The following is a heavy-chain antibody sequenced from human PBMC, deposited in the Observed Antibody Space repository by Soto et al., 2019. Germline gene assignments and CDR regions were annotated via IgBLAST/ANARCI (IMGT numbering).Heavy chain of an antibody. CDR2: ISAYNGNK. CDR1: GYMFTTYG. V-gene: IGHV1-18*04. CDR3: ARTGGGMAARPLEY. D-gene: IGHD6-6*01. Sequence: QVQLVQSGGEVKKPGASVEVSCRTSGYMFTTYGMSWVRQAPGQGLEWMAWISAYNGNKKYARKFQGRVNMATDTSTSTVSMELRNLTSADTGTYFCARTGGGMAARPLEYWGQGTLVTVSS. J-gene: IGHJ4*02.